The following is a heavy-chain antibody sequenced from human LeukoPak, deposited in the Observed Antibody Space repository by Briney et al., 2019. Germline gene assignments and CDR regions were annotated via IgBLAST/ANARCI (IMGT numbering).Heavy chain of an antibody. CDR3: TTTPTKYYDFWSAYNDY. D-gene: IGHD3-3*01. CDR1: GFTVSSNY. Sequence: PGGSLRLSCAASGFTVSSNYMSWFREAPGKGLEWVSVIYSGGSTYYADSVKGRFTISRDNSKNTLYLQMNSLRAEDTAVYYCTTTPTKYYDFWSAYNDYWGQGTLVTVSS. V-gene: IGHV3-53*01. J-gene: IGHJ4*02. CDR2: IYSGGST.